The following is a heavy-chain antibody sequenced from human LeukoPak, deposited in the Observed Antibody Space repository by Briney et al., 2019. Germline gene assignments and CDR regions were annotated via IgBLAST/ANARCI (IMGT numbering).Heavy chain of an antibody. D-gene: IGHD3-9*01. J-gene: IGHJ4*02. CDR3: ARTYYDILTGYNPYFDY. CDR1: GFTFNTYT. V-gene: IGHV3-21*01. Sequence: GGSLRLSCAASGFTFNTYTMNWVRQAPGKGLEWVSSITASSTAIYSADSVKGRFTISRDNAKNFLYLQMNSLRAEDTAVYYCARTYYDILTGYNPYFDYWGQGTLVTVSS. CDR2: ITASSTAI.